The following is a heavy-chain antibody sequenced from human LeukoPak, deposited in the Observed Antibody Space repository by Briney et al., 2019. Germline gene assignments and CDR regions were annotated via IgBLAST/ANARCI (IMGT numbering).Heavy chain of an antibody. Sequence: SQTLSLTCTVSGGSISSGGYYWSWIRQPPGKGLEWIGYIYHSGSTYYNPSLKSRVTISVDRSKNQFSLKLSSVPAADTAVYYCARDGGVGYSGFARGYFDYWGQGTLVTVSS. V-gene: IGHV4-30-2*01. J-gene: IGHJ4*02. CDR1: GGSISSGGYY. CDR3: ARDGGVGYSGFARGYFDY. D-gene: IGHD5-12*01. CDR2: IYHSGST.